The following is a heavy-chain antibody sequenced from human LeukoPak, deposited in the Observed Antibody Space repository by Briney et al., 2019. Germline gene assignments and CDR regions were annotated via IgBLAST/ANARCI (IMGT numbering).Heavy chain of an antibody. J-gene: IGHJ4*02. Sequence: SETLSLTCTVSGGSISSSSYYWGWIRQPPGRGLEWIGSIYYSGSTYYNPSLKSRVTISVDTSKNQFSLKLSSVTAADTAVYYCARPYYYDSSGYYYWGQGTLVTVSS. CDR2: IYYSGST. CDR3: ARPYYYDSSGYYY. D-gene: IGHD3-22*01. CDR1: GGSISSSSYY. V-gene: IGHV4-39*01.